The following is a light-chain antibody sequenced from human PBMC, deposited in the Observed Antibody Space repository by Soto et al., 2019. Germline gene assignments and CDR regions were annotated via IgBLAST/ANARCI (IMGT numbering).Light chain of an antibody. J-gene: IGKJ5*01. CDR2: GAS. CDR1: QSVTYDQ. CDR3: QQYGDLPPT. Sequence: VLSQSPDNLSLSPGERGTLSCRASQSVTYDQLAWYRQTPGQAPRLLIYGASSRAAGIPDRFSGSGSGTDFTLTISRLEPEDFVVYHCQQYGDLPPTFGQGTRLEI. V-gene: IGKV3-20*01.